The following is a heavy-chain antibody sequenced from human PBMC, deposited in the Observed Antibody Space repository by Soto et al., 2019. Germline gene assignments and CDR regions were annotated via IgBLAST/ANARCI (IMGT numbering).Heavy chain of an antibody. CDR2: IIPIFGTA. V-gene: IGHV1-69*13. Sequence: SVKVSCKASGGTFSSYAISWVRQAPGQGLEWMGGIIPIFGTANYAQEFQGRVTITADESTSTAYMELSSLRSEDTAVYYCARDAGYCSSTSCSEFDPWGQGTLVTVSS. D-gene: IGHD2-2*01. CDR1: GGTFSSYA. CDR3: ARDAGYCSSTSCSEFDP. J-gene: IGHJ5*02.